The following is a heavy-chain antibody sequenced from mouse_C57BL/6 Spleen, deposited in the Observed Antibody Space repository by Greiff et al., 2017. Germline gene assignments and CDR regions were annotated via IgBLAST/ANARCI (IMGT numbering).Heavy chain of an antibody. CDR1: GYTFTSYW. V-gene: IGHV1-64*01. CDR3: AREGDYGNSVYAMDY. J-gene: IGHJ4*01. Sequence: QVQLQQPGAELVKPGASVKLSCKASGYTFTSYWMHWVKQRPGQGLEWIGMIHPNSGSTNYNEKFKSKATLTVDKSSSTAYMQRSSLTSEDSAVYYGAREGDYGNSVYAMDYWGQGTSVTVSS. D-gene: IGHD2-1*01. CDR2: IHPNSGST.